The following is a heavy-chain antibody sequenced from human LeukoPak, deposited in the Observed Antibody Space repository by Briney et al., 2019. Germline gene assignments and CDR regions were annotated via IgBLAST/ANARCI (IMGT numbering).Heavy chain of an antibody. CDR3: ARDYDSSGHHFDY. CDR1: GYTFTSYD. Sequence: ASVKVSCKASGYTFTSYDINWVRQATGQGLEWMGWMNPNSGNTGYAQKFQGRVTITRDTSASTAYMELSSLRSEDTAVYYCARDYDSSGHHFDYWGQGTLVTVSS. J-gene: IGHJ4*02. CDR2: MNPNSGNT. V-gene: IGHV1-8*01. D-gene: IGHD3-22*01.